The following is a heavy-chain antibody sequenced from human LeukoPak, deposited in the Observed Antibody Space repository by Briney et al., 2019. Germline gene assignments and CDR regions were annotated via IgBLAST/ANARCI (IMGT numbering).Heavy chain of an antibody. V-gene: IGHV4-34*01. CDR2: INHSGST. D-gene: IGHD4-17*01. CDR1: GGSISSYY. J-gene: IGHJ4*02. CDR3: AREDALRTLHY. Sequence: SETLSLTCTVSGGSISSYYWSWIRQPPGKGLEWIGEINHSGSTNYNPSLKSRVTISVDTSKNQFSLKLSSVTAADTAVYYCAREDALRTLHYWGQGTLVTVSS.